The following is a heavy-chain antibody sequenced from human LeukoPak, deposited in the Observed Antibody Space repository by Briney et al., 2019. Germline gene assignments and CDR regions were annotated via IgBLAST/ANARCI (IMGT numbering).Heavy chain of an antibody. V-gene: IGHV3-48*04. CDR2: ITWSGSTI. J-gene: IGHJ6*02. CDR1: GFTLSSYS. CDR3: ARNNGMDV. Sequence: PGGSLRLSCAASGFTLSSYSMNWVRQAPGKGLEWISHITWSGSTIFYADSVKGRFTISKDNAKNSLYLQMNSLRAEDTALYHCARNNGMDVWGQGTTVIVSS.